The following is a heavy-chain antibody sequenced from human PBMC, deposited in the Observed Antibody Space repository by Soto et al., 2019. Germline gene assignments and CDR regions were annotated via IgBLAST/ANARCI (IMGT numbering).Heavy chain of an antibody. CDR3: ARDLAMVRGGQFDY. CDR1: GGSISSGDYY. CDR2: IYYSGST. V-gene: IGHV4-30-4*01. Sequence: SETLSLTCTVSGGSISSGDYYWSWIRQPPGKGLEWIGYIYYSGSTYYNPSLKSRVTISVDTSKNQFSLKLSSVTAADTAVYYCARDLAMVRGGQFDYWGQGTLVTVSS. J-gene: IGHJ4*02. D-gene: IGHD3-10*01.